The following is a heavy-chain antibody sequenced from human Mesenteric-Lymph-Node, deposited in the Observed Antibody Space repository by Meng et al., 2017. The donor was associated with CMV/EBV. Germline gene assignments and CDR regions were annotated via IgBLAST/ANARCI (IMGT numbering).Heavy chain of an antibody. D-gene: IGHD1-1*01. CDR2: MNPNTGNT. Sequence: CKASGYTVTTYDGDGLRQATGQGLEWMRWMNPNTGNTGDAQKFQCRVTMTRSTSLSTAYMELSSLRSDDTAVYYCVRNEALTCRFDKWGQGTLVTVSS. CDR3: VRNEALTCRFDK. J-gene: IGHJ4*02. CDR1: GYTVTTYD. V-gene: IGHV1-8*01.